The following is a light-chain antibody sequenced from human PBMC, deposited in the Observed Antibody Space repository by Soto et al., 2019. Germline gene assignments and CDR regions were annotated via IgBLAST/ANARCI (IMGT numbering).Light chain of an antibody. Sequence: QYAVTQPASVSGSLGQASTISCTGTSSDVGGYNYVSWYQQHPGKAPKLMIYDVSNRPSGVSNRFSGSKSGNTASLTISGLQAEDEADYYCSSYTSSSTFFGTGTKVTVL. CDR2: DVS. J-gene: IGLJ1*01. CDR1: SSDVGGYNY. V-gene: IGLV2-14*01. CDR3: SSYTSSSTF.